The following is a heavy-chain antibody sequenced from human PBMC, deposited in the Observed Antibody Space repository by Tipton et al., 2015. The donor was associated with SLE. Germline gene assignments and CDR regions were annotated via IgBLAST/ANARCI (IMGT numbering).Heavy chain of an antibody. CDR2: ISSYI. Sequence: SLRLSCAASGFTFSSYTMNWVRQAPGKGLEWVSSISSYIFYADSLKGRFTISRDNAKNSLYLQMNSLRAEDTAVYYCARDFWSGPSIEYFQHWGQGTLVIVSS. CDR3: ARDFWSGPSIEYFQH. D-gene: IGHD3-3*01. V-gene: IGHV3-21*01. CDR1: GFTFSSYT. J-gene: IGHJ1*01.